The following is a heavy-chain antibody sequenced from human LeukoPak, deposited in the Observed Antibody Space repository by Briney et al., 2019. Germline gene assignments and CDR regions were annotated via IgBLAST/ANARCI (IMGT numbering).Heavy chain of an antibody. D-gene: IGHD3-16*01. Sequence: GGSLRLSCAASGFTFNAFGMNWARQAPGKGLEWVASINHNGNVNYYVDSVKGRFTISRDNAKNSLYLQMSNLRAEDTAVYFCARGGGLDVWGQGATVTVSS. CDR3: ARGGGLDV. CDR2: INHNGNVN. J-gene: IGHJ6*02. V-gene: IGHV3-7*03. CDR1: GFTFNAFG.